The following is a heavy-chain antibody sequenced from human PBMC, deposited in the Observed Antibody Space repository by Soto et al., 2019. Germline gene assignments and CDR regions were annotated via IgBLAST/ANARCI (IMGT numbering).Heavy chain of an antibody. CDR2: IYYSGPT. Sequence: SETLSLTCTVSGGSISSGAFYWSWIRQRPGKGLEWIGYIYYSGPTYYTPSLKSRLTVSLDTSRNKFSLKLTSVTAEDTAVYYCVRATYFSDSSGYTRCLDYWGQGTLVTVSS. CDR1: GGSISSGAFY. CDR3: VRATYFSDSSGYTRCLDY. V-gene: IGHV4-30-4*08. J-gene: IGHJ4*02. D-gene: IGHD3-22*01.